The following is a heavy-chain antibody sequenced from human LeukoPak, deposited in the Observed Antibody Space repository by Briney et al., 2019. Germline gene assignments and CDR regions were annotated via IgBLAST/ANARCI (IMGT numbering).Heavy chain of an antibody. Sequence: GGSLRLSCAASGFTFSSYAMHWVRQAPGKGLEWVAVISYDGSNKYYADSVKGRFTISRDNSKNTLYLQMNSLRAEDTAVYYCAKDPNYYGSGSIYYYYYGMDVWGQGTTVTVSS. J-gene: IGHJ6*02. CDR3: AKDPNYYGSGSIYYYYYGMDV. CDR2: ISYDGSNK. V-gene: IGHV3-30*04. CDR1: GFTFSSYA. D-gene: IGHD3-10*01.